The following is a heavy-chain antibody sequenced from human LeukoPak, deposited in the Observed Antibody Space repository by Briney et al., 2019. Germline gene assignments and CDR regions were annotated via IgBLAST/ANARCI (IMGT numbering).Heavy chain of an antibody. CDR3: ALVPGEGDPFDI. CDR1: GGSISSGDYY. Sequence: SETLSLTCTVSGGSISSGDYYWSWIRQPPGKGLEWIGYIYYSGSTSYNPSLKSRLTISVDTSKNQVSLKLSSVTAADTAVYYCALVPGEGDPFDIWGQGTMVTVSS. J-gene: IGHJ3*02. CDR2: IYYSGST. D-gene: IGHD3-10*01. V-gene: IGHV4-30-4*01.